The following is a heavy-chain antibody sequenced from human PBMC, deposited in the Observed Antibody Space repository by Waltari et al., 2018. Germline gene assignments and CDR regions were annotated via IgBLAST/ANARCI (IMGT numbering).Heavy chain of an antibody. CDR2: LNPNSGNT. CDR3: ARLVLTSQYEINWLGP. J-gene: IGHJ5*02. CDR1: GSSLTDFG. Sequence: QEQLGQSGPEVKKPGASVKVSFQESGSSLTDFGTTWMRRAAGQGREWMGWLNPNSGNTAYSQSFQGRVTFTADTSITTTYMEMTALTSEDTAVYYCARLVLTSQYEINWLGPWGQGTLVTVSS. D-gene: IGHD6-6*01. V-gene: IGHV1-8*02.